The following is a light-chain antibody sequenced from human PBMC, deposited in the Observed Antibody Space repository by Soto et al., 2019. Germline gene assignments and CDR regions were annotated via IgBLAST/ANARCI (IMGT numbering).Light chain of an antibody. CDR1: QRVSSW. J-gene: IGKJ1*01. CDR2: KAS. CDR3: QHSNSYPEA. Sequence: DVQLTQAAATRCAIAGYRGTVTCGASQRVSSWLAWYQQKPGKAPNLLIYKASTLKSGVPSRFSGSGSGTEFTLTISSLQPDDFATYYCQHSNSYPEAFGQGTKVDI. V-gene: IGKV1-5*03.